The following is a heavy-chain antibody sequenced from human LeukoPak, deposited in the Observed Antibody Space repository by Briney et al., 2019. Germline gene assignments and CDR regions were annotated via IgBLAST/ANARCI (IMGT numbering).Heavy chain of an antibody. Sequence: SETLSLICGISGDSINNHDWWSWVRQPPGKGLEWIAEIHDGGTPNYNPSLKSRVTISVDKFKTQFSLNLNPVTAADTAVYYCVANGYYCLDQWGHGTLVTVSP. CDR3: VANGYYCLDQ. D-gene: IGHD5-18*01. CDR2: IHDGGTP. CDR1: GDSINNHDW. J-gene: IGHJ4*01. V-gene: IGHV4/OR15-8*01.